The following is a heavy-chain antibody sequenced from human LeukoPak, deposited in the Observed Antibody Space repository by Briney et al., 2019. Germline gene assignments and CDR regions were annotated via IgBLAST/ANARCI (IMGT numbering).Heavy chain of an antibody. D-gene: IGHD1-26*01. CDR1: GFTFDDYA. J-gene: IGHJ5*02. CDR3: AKDRGWELGNWFDP. CDR2: ISWNSGSI. V-gene: IGHV3-9*01. Sequence: GGSLRLSCAASGFTFDDYAMHWVRQAPGKGLEWVSGISWNSGSIGYADSVKGRFTISRDNAKNSLYLQMNSLRAEDTALYYCAKDRGWELGNWFDPWGQGTLVTVS.